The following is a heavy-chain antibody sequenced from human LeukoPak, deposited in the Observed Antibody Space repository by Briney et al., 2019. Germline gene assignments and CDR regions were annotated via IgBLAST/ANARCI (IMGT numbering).Heavy chain of an antibody. CDR2: FDPEDGET. J-gene: IGHJ4*02. CDR3: ATAMRGWYYFDY. D-gene: IGHD6-19*01. V-gene: IGHV1-24*01. CDR1: GYTLTELS. Sequence: ASVKVSCKVSGYTLTELSMHWVRQAPGKGLEWMGGFDPEDGETIYAQKFQGRVTMTEDTSTDTAYMELSSLRSEDTAAYYCATAMRGWYYFDYWGQGTLVTVSS.